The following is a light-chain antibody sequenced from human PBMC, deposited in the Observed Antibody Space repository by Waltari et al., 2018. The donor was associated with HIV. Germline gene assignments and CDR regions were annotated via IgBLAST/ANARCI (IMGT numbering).Light chain of an antibody. CDR3: QSFDRHTEVV. V-gene: IGLV6-57*01. Sequence: FMLTQPHSVSESPGKTVTISCTRSSGSIADYFVQLYHQGPGSSPTTVIYEHDQRPAGVPDRFAGSIDISSNSASLIISGLKTEDEAEYFCQSFDRHTEVVFGGGTKLTVL. CDR1: SGSIADYF. CDR2: EHD. J-gene: IGLJ2*01.